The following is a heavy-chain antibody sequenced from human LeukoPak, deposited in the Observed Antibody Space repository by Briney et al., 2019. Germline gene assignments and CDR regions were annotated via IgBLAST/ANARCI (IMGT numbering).Heavy chain of an antibody. J-gene: IGHJ4*02. D-gene: IGHD3-10*01. Sequence: PGGTLRLPCAASGFTFSSYGMSWVRQAPGKGLEWVSAISGSGGSTYYADSVKGRFTISRDNSKNTLYLQMNSLRAEDTAVYYCAKMAHYYGSGTYSKRGLDYWGQGTLVTVSS. CDR2: ISGSGGST. V-gene: IGHV3-23*01. CDR3: AKMAHYYGSGTYSKRGLDY. CDR1: GFTFSSYG.